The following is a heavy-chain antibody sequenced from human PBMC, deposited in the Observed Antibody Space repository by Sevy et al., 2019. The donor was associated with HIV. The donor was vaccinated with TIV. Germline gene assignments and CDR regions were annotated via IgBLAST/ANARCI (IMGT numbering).Heavy chain of an antibody. Sequence: GGSLRLSCAASGFTFSNDPMNWVRQAPGKGLEWLSYISAGSTTIYYADSVKGRFTISRDNDKNSLYLQMNSLRDEDTAIYYCARDRFYAFDYWGQGTLVTVSS. D-gene: IGHD3-16*01. CDR1: GFTFSNDP. CDR2: ISAGSTTI. V-gene: IGHV3-48*02. J-gene: IGHJ4*02. CDR3: ARDRFYAFDY.